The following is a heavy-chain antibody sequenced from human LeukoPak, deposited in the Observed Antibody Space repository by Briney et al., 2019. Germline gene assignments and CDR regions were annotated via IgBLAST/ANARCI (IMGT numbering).Heavy chain of an antibody. J-gene: IGHJ4*02. D-gene: IGHD2-2*01. CDR2: INHSGST. Sequence: PSETLSLTCAVYGGSFSGYYWSWIRQPPGKGLEWIGEINHSGSTNYNPSLKSRVTISVDTSKNQFSLKLSSVTAADTAVYYCARAKYCSSTSCYVSGILDSWGQGTLVTVSS. CDR3: ARAKYCSSTSCYVSGILDS. V-gene: IGHV4-34*01. CDR1: GGSFSGYY.